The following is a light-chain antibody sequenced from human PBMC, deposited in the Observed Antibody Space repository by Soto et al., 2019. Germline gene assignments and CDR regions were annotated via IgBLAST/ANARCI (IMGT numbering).Light chain of an antibody. J-gene: IGKJ1*01. CDR3: QQYNSYS. Sequence: DIQMTQSPSTLPASVGDRVTITCRASQSISNWLAWYPQKPGTATKLLIYHASNLESGVPSRFSGSGSGTEFTLTISSLQPDDFATYYCQQYNSYSFGQGTKVDIK. V-gene: IGKV1-5*01. CDR2: HAS. CDR1: QSISNW.